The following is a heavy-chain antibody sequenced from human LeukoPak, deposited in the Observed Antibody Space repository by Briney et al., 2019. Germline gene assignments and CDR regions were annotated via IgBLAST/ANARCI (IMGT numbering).Heavy chain of an antibody. J-gene: IGHJ6*02. CDR1: GFAFGGYA. V-gene: IGHV3-23*01. D-gene: IGHD6-13*01. CDR2: ISGGSEDT. Sequence: GGSLRLSCTASGFAFGGYAMSWVRQAPGKVLEWVSSISGGSEDTYYAGSVKGRFTISRDNSKSILYLQMNSLRAEDTAVYYCARTIAQYSNSWLYFYYGLDVWGQGTTVTVS. CDR3: ARTIAQYSNSWLYFYYGLDV.